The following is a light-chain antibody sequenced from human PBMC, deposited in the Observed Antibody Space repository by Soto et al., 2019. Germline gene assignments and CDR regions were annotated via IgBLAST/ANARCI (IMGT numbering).Light chain of an antibody. CDR3: HHFGSLPET. Sequence: EFVLTQSPGTLSLSPGERATLSCRASQTVRNNYLAWYQQKPGRAPRLLFYSASSRATGIPDRFSGSGSGTDFTLTISRLEPEDFAVYYCHHFGSLPETFGQGTNVE. V-gene: IGKV3-20*01. CDR2: SAS. CDR1: QTVRNNY. J-gene: IGKJ1*01.